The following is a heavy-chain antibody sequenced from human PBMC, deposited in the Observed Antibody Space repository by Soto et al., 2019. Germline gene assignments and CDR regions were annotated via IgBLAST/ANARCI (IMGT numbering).Heavy chain of an antibody. CDR1: GYTFTRYA. D-gene: IGHD2-2*01. V-gene: IGHV1-3*01. J-gene: IGHJ4*02. CDR2: INAGNGYT. CDR3: ATAGDDCSTTTCYVIDY. Sequence: ASVKVSFKACGYTFTRYAMHWLRQAPGQRLEWMGWINAGNGYTKYSQKFQGRVTVTRDTSASTAYMELSSLRSEDTAVYYCATAGDDCSTTTCYVIDYWGQGTLVTVSS.